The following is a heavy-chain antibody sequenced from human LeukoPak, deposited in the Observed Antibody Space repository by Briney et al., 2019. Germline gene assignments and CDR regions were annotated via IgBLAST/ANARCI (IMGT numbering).Heavy chain of an antibody. CDR2: ISGSGGST. Sequence: SGGSLRLSCAASGFTFSSYAMSWVRQAPGKGLEWVSAISGSGGSTYYADSVKGRFTISRDNSRNTLYLQMNSLRAEDTAVYYCAKGPKNIVLMVLPVWGQGTLVTVSS. CDR1: GFTFSSYA. CDR3: AKGPKNIVLMVLPV. J-gene: IGHJ4*02. V-gene: IGHV3-23*01. D-gene: IGHD2-8*01.